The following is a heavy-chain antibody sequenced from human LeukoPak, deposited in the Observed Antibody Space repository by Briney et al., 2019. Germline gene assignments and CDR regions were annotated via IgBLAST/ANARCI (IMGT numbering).Heavy chain of an antibody. Sequence: PSETLSLTCTVSGGSISSSSYYWGWICQPPGKGLEWIGSIYYSGSTYYNPSLKSQVTISVDTSKNQFSLKLSSVTAADTAVYYCASLYSSGWSGYYYYMDVWGKGTTVTVSS. D-gene: IGHD6-19*01. CDR2: IYYSGST. V-gene: IGHV4-39*01. CDR1: GGSISSSSYY. CDR3: ASLYSSGWSGYYYYMDV. J-gene: IGHJ6*03.